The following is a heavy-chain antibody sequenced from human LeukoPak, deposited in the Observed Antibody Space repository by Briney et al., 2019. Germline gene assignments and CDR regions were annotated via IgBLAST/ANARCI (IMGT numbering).Heavy chain of an antibody. J-gene: IGHJ4*01. CDR3: AKERGGHGGTLDY. D-gene: IGHD4-23*01. Sequence: PGGSLRLSCAASGFTFSPYRMNWVRQAPGKGLEWVSSISSSSSYIYYADSVKGRFTISRDNAKDSLYLQMNSLRAEDTAVYYCAKERGGHGGTLDYWGHGTLVTVSS. CDR2: ISSSSSYI. CDR1: GFTFSPYR. V-gene: IGHV3-21*01.